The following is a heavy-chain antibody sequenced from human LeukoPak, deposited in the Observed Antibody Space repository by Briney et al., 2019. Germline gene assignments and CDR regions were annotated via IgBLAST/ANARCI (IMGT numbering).Heavy chain of an antibody. CDR2: MNPNSGNT. V-gene: IGHV1-8*03. D-gene: IGHD3-3*01. J-gene: IGHJ6*03. CDR3: ARGRVNRTYYDFWSGYLPAHYYYYYYMDV. Sequence: ASVKVSCKASGYTFTSYDINWVRQATGQGLEWMGWMNPNSGNTGYARKFQGRVTITRNTSISTAYMELSSLRSEDTAVYYCARGRVNRTYYDFWSGYLPAHYYYYYYMDVWGKGTTVTVSS. CDR1: GYTFTSYD.